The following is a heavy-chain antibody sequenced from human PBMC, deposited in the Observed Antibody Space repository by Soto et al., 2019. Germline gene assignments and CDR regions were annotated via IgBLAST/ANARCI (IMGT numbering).Heavy chain of an antibody. V-gene: IGHV1-18*04. Sequence: GASVKVSCKASGYTFTSYGISWVRQAPGQGLEWMGWISAYNGNTNYAQKLQGRVTMTTDTSTSTAYMELRSLRSDDTAVYYCARVKNSDFWSVYSSYGNDDWGEGTTVT. CDR3: ARVKNSDFWSVYSSYGNDD. CDR2: ISAYNGNT. D-gene: IGHD3-3*01. CDR1: GYTFTSYG. J-gene: IGHJ6*02.